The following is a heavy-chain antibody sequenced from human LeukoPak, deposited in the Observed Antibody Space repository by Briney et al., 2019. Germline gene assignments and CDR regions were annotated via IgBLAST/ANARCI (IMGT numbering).Heavy chain of an antibody. D-gene: IGHD3-22*01. J-gene: IGHJ4*02. Sequence: GGSLRLSCAASGFTFSSYWMNWVRQAPGKGLAWVSRIASDGSSTTYADSVKGRFSISRDNAKNTLYLQMNSLGVEDTAVYYCVRSAFHAGSGNYYDYWGQGTLVTVSS. V-gene: IGHV3-74*01. CDR3: VRSAFHAGSGNYYDY. CDR2: IASDGSST. CDR1: GFTFSSYW.